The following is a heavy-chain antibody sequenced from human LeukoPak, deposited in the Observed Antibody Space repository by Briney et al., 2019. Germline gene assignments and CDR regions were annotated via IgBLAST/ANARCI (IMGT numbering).Heavy chain of an antibody. CDR1: GFTFSSFG. J-gene: IGHJ4*02. CDR2: IWYDGSNK. CDR3: ARDRIDLRYCSGGSCYLDY. D-gene: IGHD2-15*01. Sequence: GGSLRLSCAASGFTFSSFGMHWVRQAPGKGLEWVAAIWYDGSNKYYADSVKGRFTISRDNSKNTLYLQMNSLRAEDTAVYYCARDRIDLRYCSGGSCYLDYWGQGTLVTVSS. V-gene: IGHV3-33*01.